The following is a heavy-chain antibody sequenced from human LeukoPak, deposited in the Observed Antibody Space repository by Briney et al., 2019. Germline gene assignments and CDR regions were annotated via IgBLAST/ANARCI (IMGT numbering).Heavy chain of an antibody. V-gene: IGHV3-74*01. D-gene: IGHD2-2*01. Sequence: GGSLRLSCAASGFTFSSYWMHWVRQALGKGLVWVSRIDSDGSSTSYADSVKGRFTISRDNAKNTLYLQMNSLRAEDTAVYYCARDVVPAATYNWFDPWGQGTLVTVSS. CDR1: GFTFSSYW. CDR3: ARDVVPAATYNWFDP. J-gene: IGHJ5*02. CDR2: IDSDGSST.